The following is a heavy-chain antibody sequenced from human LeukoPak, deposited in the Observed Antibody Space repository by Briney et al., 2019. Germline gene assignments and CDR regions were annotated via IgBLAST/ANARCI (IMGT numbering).Heavy chain of an antibody. CDR2: IKSKTDGGTT. Sequence: PGGSLRLSCAASGFTFSNAWMSWVRQAPGKGLEWVGRIKSKTDGGTTDYAAPVKGRFTISRDDSKNTLYLQMNSLKTEDTAVYYCTTVLVGYSYGRDDYWGQGTLVTVSS. D-gene: IGHD5-18*01. V-gene: IGHV3-15*01. J-gene: IGHJ4*02. CDR1: GFTFSNAW. CDR3: TTVLVGYSYGRDDY.